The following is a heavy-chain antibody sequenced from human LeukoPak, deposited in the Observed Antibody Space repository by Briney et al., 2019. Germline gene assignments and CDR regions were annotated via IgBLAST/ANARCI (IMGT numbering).Heavy chain of an antibody. D-gene: IGHD5-12*01. J-gene: IGHJ4*02. V-gene: IGHV1-69*05. CDR3: ARTRRGYSGYDL. Sequence: ASVKVSCKASGYTFTGYYMHWVRQAPGQGLEWMGRIIPIFGTANYAQKFQGRVTITTDESTSTAYMELSSLRSEDTAVYYCARTRRGYSGYDLWGQGTLVTVSS. CDR2: IIPIFGTA. CDR1: GYTFTGYY.